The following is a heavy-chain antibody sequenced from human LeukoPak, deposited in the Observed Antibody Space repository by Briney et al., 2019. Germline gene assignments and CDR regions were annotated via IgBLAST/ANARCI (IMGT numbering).Heavy chain of an antibody. CDR3: AIQIRGVVY. CDR1: GYTFSSYA. J-gene: IGHJ4*02. Sequence: ASVKVSCKASGYTFSSYAMHWVRQAPGQRLEWMGWINAGNGHTEYSQKFQGRVTFTRDTSVSTAYMELSCLRSEDMAVYYCAIQIRGVVYWGLGTLVTVSS. D-gene: IGHD3-10*01. CDR2: INAGNGHT. V-gene: IGHV1-3*01.